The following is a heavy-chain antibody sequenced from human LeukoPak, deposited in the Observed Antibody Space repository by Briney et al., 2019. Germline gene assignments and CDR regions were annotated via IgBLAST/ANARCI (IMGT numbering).Heavy chain of an antibody. CDR3: ARQMGENYYDSSGYAFDY. CDR1: GGSISSSSYY. CDR2: IYYSGST. V-gene: IGHV4-39*01. D-gene: IGHD3-22*01. Sequence: IPSETLSLTCTVSGGSISSSSYYWGWIRQPPGKGLEWIGSIYYSGSTYYNPSLKSRVTISVDTSKNQFSLKLSSVTAADTAVYYCARQMGENYYDSSGYAFDYWGQGTLVTVSS. J-gene: IGHJ4*02.